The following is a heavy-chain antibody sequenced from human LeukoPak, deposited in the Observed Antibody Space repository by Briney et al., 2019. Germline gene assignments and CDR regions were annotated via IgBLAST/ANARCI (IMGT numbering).Heavy chain of an antibody. V-gene: IGHV3-30*02. CDR3: ARVYYGDYGGGFDY. D-gene: IGHD4-17*01. J-gene: IGHJ4*02. Sequence: GGSLRLSCAASGFTFSSYWMHWVRQAPGKGLEWVAFIRYDGSNKYYADSVKGRFTISRDNAKNSLYLQMNSLRAEDTAVYYCARVYYGDYGGGFDYWGQGTLVTVSS. CDR2: IRYDGSNK. CDR1: GFTFSSYW.